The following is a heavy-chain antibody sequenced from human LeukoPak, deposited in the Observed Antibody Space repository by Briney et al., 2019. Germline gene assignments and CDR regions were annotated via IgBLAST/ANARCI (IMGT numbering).Heavy chain of an antibody. CDR2: ISSSGSTI. D-gene: IGHD3-10*02. Sequence: GGSLGLSCAASGFTFSSYEMNWVRQAPGKGLEWVPYISSSGSTIYYADSVKGRFTISRDNAKNSLYLQMNSLRAEDTAVYYCAELGITMIGGVWGKGTTVTISS. V-gene: IGHV3-48*03. J-gene: IGHJ6*04. CDR3: AELGITMIGGV. CDR1: GFTFSSYE.